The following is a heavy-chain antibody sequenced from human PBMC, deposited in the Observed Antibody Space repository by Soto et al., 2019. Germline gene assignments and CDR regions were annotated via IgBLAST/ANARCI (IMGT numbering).Heavy chain of an antibody. D-gene: IGHD6-13*01. V-gene: IGHV1-69*13. CDR3: ARDSIAAPEEDYGLDV. J-gene: IGHJ6*02. Sequence: GASVKVSFKASGGTFSSYAISWVRQAPGQGLEWMGGIIPIFGAANYAQKFQGRVTITADESTSTAYMELSSLRSEDTAVYYCARDSIAAPEEDYGLDVWGQGTTVTVSS. CDR2: IIPIFGAA. CDR1: GGTFSSYA.